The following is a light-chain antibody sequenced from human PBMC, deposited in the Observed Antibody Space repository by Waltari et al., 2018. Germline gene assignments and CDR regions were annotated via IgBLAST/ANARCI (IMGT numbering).Light chain of an antibody. V-gene: IGKV4-1*01. CDR2: GAS. Sequence: DIVMTQSPDSLAVSLGERATINCKSSQSVLYSSNNKNYLAWYQQKPGQPPKLLIYGASTRESGVPDRFSGSGSGTDFTRTISSLQAEDVAVYYCQQYYSTPPTFGGGTKVEIK. CDR3: QQYYSTPPT. CDR1: QSVLYSSNNKNY. J-gene: IGKJ4*01.